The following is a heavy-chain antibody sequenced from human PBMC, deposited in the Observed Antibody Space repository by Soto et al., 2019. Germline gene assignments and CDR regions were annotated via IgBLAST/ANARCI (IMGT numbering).Heavy chain of an antibody. CDR1: GGSISTGGYY. D-gene: IGHD4-17*01. CDR2: IYYSGST. CDR3: ARGWSVTRFDN. Sequence: QVQLQESGPGLVKPSQTLSLTCTVSGGSISTGGYYWTWIRQHPGKGLEWIGYIYYSGSTYYNPSLKSRLTISVDTSKKQFSLKLSSVTAADTAVYYWARGWSVTRFDNWGQGTLVTVSS. J-gene: IGHJ4*02. V-gene: IGHV4-31*03.